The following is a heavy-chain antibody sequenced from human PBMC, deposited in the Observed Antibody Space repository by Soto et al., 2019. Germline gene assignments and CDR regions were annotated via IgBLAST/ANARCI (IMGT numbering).Heavy chain of an antibody. CDR3: ARNGDTRGYYGPYSRSDYYGMDV. CDR2: IYYSGST. J-gene: IGHJ6*02. CDR1: GGSISSGGYY. V-gene: IGHV4-31*03. D-gene: IGHD6-13*01. Sequence: QVQLQESGPGLVKPSQTLSLTCTVSGGSISSGGYYWSWIRQHPGKGLEWIGYIYYSGSTYYNPSLKSRVTISVDTSKNQFSLKLSSVTAADTAVYYCARNGDTRGYYGPYSRSDYYGMDVWGQGTTVTVSS.